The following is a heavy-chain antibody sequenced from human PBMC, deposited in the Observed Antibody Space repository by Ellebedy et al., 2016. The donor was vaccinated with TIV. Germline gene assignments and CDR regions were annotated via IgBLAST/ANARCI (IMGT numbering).Heavy chain of an antibody. CDR2: ISGSGGST. CDR1: GFTFSSYA. CDR3: AKDRRERSGGSCYSSSKYFQH. J-gene: IGHJ1*01. D-gene: IGHD2-15*01. Sequence: PGGSLRLSCAASGFTFSSYAMSWVRQAPGKGLEWVSAISGSGGSTYYADSVKGRFTISRDNSKNTLYLQMNSLRAEDTAVYYCAKDRRERSGGSCYSSSKYFQHWGQGTLVTVSS. V-gene: IGHV3-23*01.